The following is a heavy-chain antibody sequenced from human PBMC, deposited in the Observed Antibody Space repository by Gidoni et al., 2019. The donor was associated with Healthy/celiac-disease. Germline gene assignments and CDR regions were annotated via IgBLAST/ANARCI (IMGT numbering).Heavy chain of an antibody. Sequence: QVQLVESGGGLVKPGGYLRLSCAASGFTFSDYYMSWIRQAPGKGLECVSYISSSSSYTNYADSVKGRFTISRDNAKNSLYLQMNSLRAEDTAVYYCARGLLLGSYYLPYYFDYWGQGTLVTVSS. D-gene: IGHD1-26*01. CDR3: ARGLLLGSYYLPYYFDY. V-gene: IGHV3-11*06. J-gene: IGHJ4*02. CDR1: GFTFSDYY. CDR2: ISSSSSYT.